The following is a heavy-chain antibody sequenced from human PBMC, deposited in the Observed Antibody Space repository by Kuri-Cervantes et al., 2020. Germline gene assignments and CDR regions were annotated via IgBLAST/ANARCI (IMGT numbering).Heavy chain of an antibody. CDR3: ARDQGRELSPLDC. V-gene: IGHV3-48*02. CDR2: ISSSSSTI. J-gene: IGHJ4*02. Sequence: GGSLRLSCAASGFTFSSYGMNWVRQAPGKGLEWVSYISSSSSTIYYADSVKGRFTVSRDNAKESLYLQMNSLRDEDTAVYYCARDQGRELSPLDCWGQGTLVTVSS. CDR1: GFTFSSYG. D-gene: IGHD3-10*01.